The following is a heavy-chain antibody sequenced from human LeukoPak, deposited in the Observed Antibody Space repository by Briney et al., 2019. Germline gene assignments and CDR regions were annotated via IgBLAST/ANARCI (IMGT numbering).Heavy chain of an antibody. D-gene: IGHD6-6*01. V-gene: IGHV3-23*01. CDR3: AKGAPYSSSLSNWFDP. J-gene: IGHJ5*02. CDR1: GFTFSSYA. CDR2: ISGSGGST. Sequence: GGSLRLSCAASGFTFSSYAMTWVRQPPGKGLEWVSSISGSGGSTHYADSVKGRFTISRDNSKNTLYLQMNSLRAEDTAVYYCAKGAPYSSSLSNWFDPWGQGTLVTVSS.